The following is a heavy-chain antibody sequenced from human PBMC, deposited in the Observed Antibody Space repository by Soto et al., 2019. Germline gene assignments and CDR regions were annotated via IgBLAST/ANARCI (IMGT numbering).Heavy chain of an antibody. Sequence: KPSETLSLTCAVSGGSVSSGGYSWSWIRQPPGKGLEWIGYIYHSGSTYYNPSLKSRVTISVDRSKNQFSLKLSSVTAADTAVYYCARSGYCSSTSCYIGGGYYYYGMDVWGQGTTVTVSS. J-gene: IGHJ6*02. CDR1: GGSVSSGGYS. CDR2: IYHSGST. D-gene: IGHD2-2*02. V-gene: IGHV4-30-2*01. CDR3: ARSGYCSSTSCYIGGGYYYYGMDV.